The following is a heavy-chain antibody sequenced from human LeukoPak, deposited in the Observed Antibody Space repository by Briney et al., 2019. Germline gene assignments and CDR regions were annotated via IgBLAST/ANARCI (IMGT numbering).Heavy chain of an antibody. Sequence: GGSLRLSRAASGFTFSSYSMNWVRQAPGKGLEWVSSISSSSSYIYYADSVKGRFTISRDNAKNSLYLRMNSLRAEDTAVYYCARAGGMATASNYWGQGTLVTVSS. CDR1: GFTFSSYS. CDR2: ISSSSSYI. V-gene: IGHV3-21*01. D-gene: IGHD5-24*01. CDR3: ARAGGMATASNY. J-gene: IGHJ4*02.